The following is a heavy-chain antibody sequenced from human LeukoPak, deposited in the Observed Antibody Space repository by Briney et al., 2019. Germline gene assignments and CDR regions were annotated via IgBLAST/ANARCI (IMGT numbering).Heavy chain of an antibody. CDR3: ARDPSGSAYYFDY. Sequence: GGSLRLSCAASGFTFSSYAMHWVHQAPGKGLEWVAVISYDGSNKYYADSVKGRFTISRDNSKNTLYLQMNSLRAEDTAVYYCARDPSGSAYYFDYWGQGTLVTVSS. CDR2: ISYDGSNK. J-gene: IGHJ4*02. D-gene: IGHD3-10*01. CDR1: GFTFSSYA. V-gene: IGHV3-30-3*01.